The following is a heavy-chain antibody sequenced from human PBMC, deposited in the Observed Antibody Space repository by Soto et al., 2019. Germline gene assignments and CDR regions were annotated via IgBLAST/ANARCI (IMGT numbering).Heavy chain of an antibody. J-gene: IGHJ5*02. CDR3: ARGGDYDFWSGPDWFDP. V-gene: IGHV6-1*01. Sequence: SQTLSLTCAITGDSVSSNSAGWSWVRQSPSRGLEWLGRTYYRSKWYYEYAVSVRGRITINPDTSKNQYSLKLSSVTAADTAVYYCARGGDYDFWSGPDWFDPWGQGTLVTVSS. D-gene: IGHD3-3*01. CDR2: TYYRSKWYY. CDR1: GDSVSSNSAG.